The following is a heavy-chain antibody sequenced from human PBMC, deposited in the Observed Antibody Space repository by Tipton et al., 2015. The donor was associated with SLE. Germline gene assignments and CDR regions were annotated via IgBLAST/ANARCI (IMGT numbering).Heavy chain of an antibody. V-gene: IGHV3-23*01. J-gene: IGHJ4*02. CDR3: AKDGGSYQGEFDY. CDR1: GFTFSNYA. CDR2: ITGGGETS. Sequence: SLRLSCVGSGFTFSNYAMNWVRQAPGKGLEWVSTITGGGETSYYADSVKGRFSISRDISKNTLFLQMSSLRAEDTAIYYCAKDGGSYQGEFDYWGQGTLVTVSS. D-gene: IGHD1-26*01.